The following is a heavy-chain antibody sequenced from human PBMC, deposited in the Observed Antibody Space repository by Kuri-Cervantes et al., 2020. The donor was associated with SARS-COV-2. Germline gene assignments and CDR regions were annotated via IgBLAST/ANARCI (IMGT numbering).Heavy chain of an antibody. D-gene: IGHD6-25*01. CDR2: IKEDGSQR. CDR3: ASLGSGKGAIDY. V-gene: IGHV3-7*01. CDR1: GFIFSDYF. Sequence: GGSLRLSCAASGFIFSDYFLHWVRQAPGKGLEWVANIKEDGSQRYYVDSVKGRFTISRDNANSSLYLQMNYLGAGDTALYYCASLGSGKGAIDYWGQGTLVTVSS. J-gene: IGHJ4*02.